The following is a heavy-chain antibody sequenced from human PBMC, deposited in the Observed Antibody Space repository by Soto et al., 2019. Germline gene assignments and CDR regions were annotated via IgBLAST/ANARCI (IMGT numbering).Heavy chain of an antibody. J-gene: IGHJ4*02. Sequence: GGSLRLSCAASGFTFSSYAMSWVRQAPGKGLEWVSAISGSGGSTYYADSGKGRFTISRDNSKNTLYLQMNSLGAEDAALYYCAKVATVSTPYFDYWGKGTMVTVSS. CDR3: AKVATVSTPYFDY. CDR1: GFTFSSYA. CDR2: ISGSGGST. D-gene: IGHD4-17*01. V-gene: IGHV3-23*01.